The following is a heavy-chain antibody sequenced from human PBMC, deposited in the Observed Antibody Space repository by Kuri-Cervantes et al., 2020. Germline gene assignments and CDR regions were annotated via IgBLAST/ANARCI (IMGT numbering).Heavy chain of an antibody. CDR1: GGTFSSYT. CDR2: IIPIFGTA. CDR3: ARDLSCSGGSCYSGTLRRSADWFDP. V-gene: IGHV1-69*13. J-gene: IGHJ5*02. D-gene: IGHD2-15*01. Sequence: SVKVSCKASGGTFSSYTISWVRQAPGQGLEWMGGIIPIFGTANYAQKFQGRVTITADESTSTAYMGLSSLRSEDTAVYYCARDLSCSGGSCYSGTLRRSADWFDPWGQGTLVTVSS.